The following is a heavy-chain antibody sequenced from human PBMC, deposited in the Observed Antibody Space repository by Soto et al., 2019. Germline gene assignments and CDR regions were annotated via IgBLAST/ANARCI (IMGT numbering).Heavy chain of an antibody. D-gene: IGHD3-9*01. V-gene: IGHV1-69*06. CDR2: IIPIFGTA. J-gene: IGHJ5*02. CDR1: GGTFSSYA. CDR3: ARGRDILPGYSWFDP. Sequence: SVKVSCKASGGTFSSYAISWVRQAPGQGLEWMGGIIPIFGTANYAQKFQGRVTITADKSTSTAYMELSSLRSEDTAVYYCARGRDILPGYSWFDPWGQGTLVTVSS.